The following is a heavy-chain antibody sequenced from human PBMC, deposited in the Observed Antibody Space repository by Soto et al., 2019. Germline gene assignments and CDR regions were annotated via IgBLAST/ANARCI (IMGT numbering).Heavy chain of an antibody. CDR3: AREPEGIAAALDY. J-gene: IGHJ4*02. CDR1: GFTFRTYG. D-gene: IGHD6-13*01. Sequence: GGSLRLTCAASGFTFRTYGMNWVRRAPGGGLEWVASISSSGSFIYYADSVKGRFTISRDDAEKSLYLQMNSLRAEDTALYYCAREPEGIAAALDYWGRGTLVTVSS. V-gene: IGHV3-21*01. CDR2: ISSSGSFI.